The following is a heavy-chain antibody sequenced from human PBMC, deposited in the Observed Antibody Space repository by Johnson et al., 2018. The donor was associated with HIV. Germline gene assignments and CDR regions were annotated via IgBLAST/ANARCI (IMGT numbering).Heavy chain of an antibody. CDR2: IWYDGSDK. J-gene: IGHJ3*02. Sequence: VHLVESGGGVVQPGRSLRLSCAASGFTFSSFGMHWVRQAPGKGLEWVAVIWYDGSDKYYADSVKGRFTISRDNSRNTVYLQMNSLRVEDTAVYYCAKGCRWLLERTYAFDIWGQGTMVTVSS. CDR1: GFTFSSFG. D-gene: IGHD3-22*01. V-gene: IGHV3-33*06. CDR3: AKGCRWLLERTYAFDI.